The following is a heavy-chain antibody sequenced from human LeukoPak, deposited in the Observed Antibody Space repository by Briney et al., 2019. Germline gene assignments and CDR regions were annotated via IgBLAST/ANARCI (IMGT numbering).Heavy chain of an antibody. D-gene: IGHD3-9*01. V-gene: IGHV3-23*01. CDR1: GFTFSNFA. CDR3: AKSIDFTGYSSWDY. J-gene: IGHJ4*02. Sequence: GGSLRLSCSASGFTFSNFAMSWVRQAPGKGLEWVSGISGSGIRTFSADSVKGRFTISRDNSKNTLYLEIHSLRAEDTAVYYCAKSIDFTGYSSWDYWGRGTLVTVSS. CDR2: ISGSGIRT.